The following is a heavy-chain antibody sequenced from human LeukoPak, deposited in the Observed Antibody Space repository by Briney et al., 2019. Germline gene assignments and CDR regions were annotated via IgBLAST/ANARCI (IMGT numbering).Heavy chain of an antibody. J-gene: IGHJ3*02. V-gene: IGHV1-2*02. CDR3: AREYCSGSSCYLGAGAFDI. Sequence: ASVKVSCKASGYTFTGYYMHWVRQAPGQGLEWMGWINPNSGGTNYAQKFQGRVTMTRDTSISTAYTELSRLRSDDTAVYYCAREYCSGSSCYLGAGAFDIWGQGTMVTVSS. CDR2: INPNSGGT. CDR1: GYTFTGYY. D-gene: IGHD2-15*01.